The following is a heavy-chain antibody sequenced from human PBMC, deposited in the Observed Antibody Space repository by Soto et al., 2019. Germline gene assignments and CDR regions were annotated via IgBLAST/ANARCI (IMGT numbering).Heavy chain of an antibody. CDR2: ISDSGGNT. D-gene: IGHD3-10*01. V-gene: IGHV3-23*01. J-gene: IGHJ5*02. CDR1: GFTFSSYS. CDR3: SKRSGFGDA. Sequence: PGGSLRLSCAASGFTFSSYSMTWVRQAPGKGLEWVSGISDSGGNTWYADSVKGRFTISRDNSKNTLFLQMNSLRAEDTAVYFCSKRSGFGDAWGQGTLVTVSS.